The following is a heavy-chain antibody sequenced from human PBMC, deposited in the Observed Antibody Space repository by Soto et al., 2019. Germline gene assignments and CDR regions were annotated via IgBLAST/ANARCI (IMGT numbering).Heavy chain of an antibody. Sequence: GGSLRLSCAASGFTFSSYAMHWVRQAPGKGLEWVAVISYDGSNKYYADSVKGRFTISRDNSKNTLYLQMNSLRAEDTAVYYCARDSISWGSGSYYSYYYYGMDVWGQGTTVTVSS. J-gene: IGHJ6*02. CDR1: GFTFSSYA. CDR2: ISYDGSNK. V-gene: IGHV3-30-3*01. CDR3: ARDSISWGSGSYYSYYYYGMDV. D-gene: IGHD3-10*01.